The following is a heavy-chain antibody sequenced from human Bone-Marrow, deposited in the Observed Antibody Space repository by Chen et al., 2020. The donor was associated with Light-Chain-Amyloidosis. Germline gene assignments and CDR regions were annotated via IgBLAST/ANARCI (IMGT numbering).Heavy chain of an antibody. V-gene: IGHV3-15*01. J-gene: IGHJ4*02. CDR3: TIDGRTDY. CDR2: IKSDADGGTT. Sequence: EVNLVESGGGLVKPGGSLRLSCAASGFTFSGAWMSWVRQAPGKGLEWLGRIKSDADGGTTDYAAPVQGRFSISRDDSKKTLYLQMSSLKIEDTAMYYCTIDGRTDYWGQGTLVTVSS. CDR1: GFTFSGAW.